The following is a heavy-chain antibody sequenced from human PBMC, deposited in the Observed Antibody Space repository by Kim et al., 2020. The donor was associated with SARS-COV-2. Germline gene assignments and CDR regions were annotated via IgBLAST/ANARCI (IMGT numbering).Heavy chain of an antibody. J-gene: IGHJ6*02. D-gene: IGHD6-13*01. CDR3: ARDFGYSSSWSRNYGMDV. CDR1: GFTFSSYA. Sequence: GGSLRLSCAASGFTFSSYAMHWVRQAPGKGLEWVAVISYDGSNKYYADSVKGRFTISRDNSKNTLYLQMNSLRAEDTAVYYCARDFGYSSSWSRNYGMDVWGQGTTVTVSS. V-gene: IGHV3-30*04. CDR2: ISYDGSNK.